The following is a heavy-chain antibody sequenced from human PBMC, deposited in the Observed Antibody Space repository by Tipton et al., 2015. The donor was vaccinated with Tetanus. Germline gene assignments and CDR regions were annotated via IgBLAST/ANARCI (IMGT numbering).Heavy chain of an antibody. CDR3: AREISPRNYYDSSGYYLDAFDI. D-gene: IGHD3-22*01. V-gene: IGHV3-30-3*01. CDR1: GFTFSSYA. J-gene: IGHJ3*02. CDR2: ISYDGSNK. Sequence: SLRLSCAASGFTFSSYAMHWVRQAPGKGLEWVAVISYDGSNKYYADSVKGRFTISRDNSKNTLHLQMNSLRAEDTAVYYCAREISPRNYYDSSGYYLDAFDIWGQGTMVTVSS.